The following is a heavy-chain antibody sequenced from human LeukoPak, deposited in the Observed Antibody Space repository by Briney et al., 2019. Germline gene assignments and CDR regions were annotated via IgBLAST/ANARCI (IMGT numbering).Heavy chain of an antibody. V-gene: IGHV3-23*01. J-gene: IGHJ4*02. D-gene: IGHD2-8*02. CDR2: IGEEKSDSWT. Sequence: HPGGSLRLSCAASGFTFSNYPMGWVRQAQGKGLEWLSAIGEEKSDSWTKSADSVKGRFTISRDNSENTLYLQMDSLTVEDTAVYYCARAGVISWWDYRGQGVLVTVSS. CDR1: GFTFSNYP. CDR3: ARAGVISWWDY.